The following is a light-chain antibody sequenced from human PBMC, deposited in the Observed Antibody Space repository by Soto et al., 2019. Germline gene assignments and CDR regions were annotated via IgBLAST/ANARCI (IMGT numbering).Light chain of an antibody. CDR1: QGISTW. J-gene: IGKJ1*01. Sequence: IQMTQYPSSVAAAVGDRVTITSRASQGISTWLAWYQDKPGTAPKLLIFGAFSLQRGVPSRFSGYGSGTDLTHTINSMQPEDVATGYSQQVTTFPRTFGQRTKVEIK. CDR2: GAF. CDR3: QQVTTFPRT. V-gene: IGKV1-12*01.